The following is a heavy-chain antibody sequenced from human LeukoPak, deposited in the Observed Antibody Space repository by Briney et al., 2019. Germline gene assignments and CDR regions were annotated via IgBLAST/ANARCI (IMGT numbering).Heavy chain of an antibody. D-gene: IGHD3-3*01. CDR3: TSTYYAFWSGSF. Sequence: GGSLRLSCAASGFTFSSYGIHWVRQAPGKGLEGGTVISYDESKKYYADSVKGRFTISRDNSKNTVYLQMNSLRAEDTAVYYCTSTYYAFWSGSFWGQGTLVTVSS. V-gene: IGHV3-30-3*01. CDR2: ISYDESKK. J-gene: IGHJ4*02. CDR1: GFTFSSYG.